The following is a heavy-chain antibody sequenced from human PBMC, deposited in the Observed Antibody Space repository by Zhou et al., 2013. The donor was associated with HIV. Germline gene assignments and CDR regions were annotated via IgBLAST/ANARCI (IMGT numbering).Heavy chain of an antibody. D-gene: IGHD3-16*01. CDR2: IYTSGST. Sequence: VQLQESGPGLVKPSETLSLTCTVSGGSINSYYWSWIRQPPGKGLEWIGYIYTSGSTNYNPSLKSRVTISIDTSKNQFSLKLSSVTAADTAVYYCARDDGGXIDYVGPGNPGHRLL. J-gene: IGHJ4*02. CDR1: GGSINSYY. V-gene: IGHV4-4*09. CDR3: ARDDGGXIDY.